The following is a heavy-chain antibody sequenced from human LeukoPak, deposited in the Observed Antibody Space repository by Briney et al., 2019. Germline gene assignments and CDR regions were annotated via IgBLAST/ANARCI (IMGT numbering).Heavy chain of an antibody. J-gene: IGHJ4*02. Sequence: GGSLRLSCTASGFIASSNYMSWVRQGPGKGLEWVSLIYSGGSTYYADAVMGRSTISKDKSNNTLYLQMNSLRAEDTAVYYCATGGRSGVAFESWGQGTLVTVSS. CDR3: ATGGRSGVAFES. D-gene: IGHD2-15*01. V-gene: IGHV3-53*01. CDR1: GFIASSNY. CDR2: IYSGGST.